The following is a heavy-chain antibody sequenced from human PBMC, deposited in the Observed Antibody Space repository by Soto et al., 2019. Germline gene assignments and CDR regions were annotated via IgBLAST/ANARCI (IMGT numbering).Heavy chain of an antibody. D-gene: IGHD3-9*01. J-gene: IGHJ3*02. V-gene: IGHV4-31*03. CDR2: IYYSGST. CDR1: GGSISSRNYY. CDR3: ARIVDILTGHDAFDI. Sequence: ASETLSLTCIVSGGSISSRNYYWAWIRQPPGKGLEWIGYIYYSGSTYYNPSLKSRVTISVDTSKNQFSLKLSSVTAADTAVYYCARIVDILTGHDAFDIWGQGTMVT.